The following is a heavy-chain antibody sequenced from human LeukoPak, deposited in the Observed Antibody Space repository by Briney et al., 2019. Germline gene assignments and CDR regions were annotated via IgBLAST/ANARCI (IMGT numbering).Heavy chain of an antibody. V-gene: IGHV3-53*01. CDR1: GFTVSSNY. D-gene: IGHD3-22*01. Sequence: GGSLRLSCAASGFTVSSNYVIWVRQAPGKGLEWVSVFYSGGSTYYADSVKGRFTISRDNSNNTLYLQMNSLRAEDTAVYYCARVRAGYYDSSGYYGYWGQGTLVTVSS. CDR2: FYSGGST. CDR3: ARVRAGYYDSSGYYGY. J-gene: IGHJ4*02.